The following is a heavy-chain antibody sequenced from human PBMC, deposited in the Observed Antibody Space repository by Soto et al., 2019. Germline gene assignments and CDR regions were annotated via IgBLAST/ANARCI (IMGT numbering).Heavy chain of an antibody. CDR3: ARKEYCSGGSCFGGIDP. CDR2: IYYSGST. Sequence: QLQLQESGPGLVKPSETLSLTCTVSGGSISSSSYYWGWIRQPPGKGLEWIGSIYYSGSTYYNPSLKSRVTISVDTSKNQFSLKLSSVTAADTAVYYCARKEYCSGGSCFGGIDPCGQGTLVTVSS. CDR1: GGSISSSSYY. V-gene: IGHV4-39*01. D-gene: IGHD2-15*01. J-gene: IGHJ5*02.